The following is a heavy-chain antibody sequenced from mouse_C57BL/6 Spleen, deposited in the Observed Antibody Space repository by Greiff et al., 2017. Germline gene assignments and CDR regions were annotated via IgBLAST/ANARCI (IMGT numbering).Heavy chain of an antibody. CDR3: ARQGYYGSSYGFDY. D-gene: IGHD1-1*01. J-gene: IGHJ2*01. Sequence: QVQLQQPGAELVRPGTSVKLSCKASGYTFTSYWMHWVKQRPGQGLEWIGVIDPSDSYTNYNQKFKGKATLTVDTSSSTAYMQLSGLTSEDSAVYYCARQGYYGSSYGFDYWGQGTTLTVSS. CDR1: GYTFTSYW. CDR2: IDPSDSYT. V-gene: IGHV1-59*01.